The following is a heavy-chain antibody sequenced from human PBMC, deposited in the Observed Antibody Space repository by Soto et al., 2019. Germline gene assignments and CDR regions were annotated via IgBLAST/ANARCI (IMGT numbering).Heavy chain of an antibody. J-gene: IGHJ4*02. Sequence: EVQLLESGGGLVQPGGSLRLSCAASGFTFSSYSMSWVRQAPGKGLEWVSAISGSGGSTYYADSVTGRFTISRDNSKNTLYLQMNSLRAEDTAVYYCAKAWQQLVWGYYFDYLGQGTLVTVSS. CDR3: AKAWQQLVWGYYFDY. V-gene: IGHV3-23*01. CDR2: ISGSGGST. D-gene: IGHD6-13*01. CDR1: GFTFSSYS.